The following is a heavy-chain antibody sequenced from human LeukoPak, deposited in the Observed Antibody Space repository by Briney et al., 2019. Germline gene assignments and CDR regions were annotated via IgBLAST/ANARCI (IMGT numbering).Heavy chain of an antibody. J-gene: IGHJ4*02. V-gene: IGHV4-39*07. CDR1: GGSISSSSYY. CDR3: AREGGSYDSSGYYSLHYYFDY. CDR2: IYYSGST. Sequence: SETLSLTCTVSGGSISSSSYYWGWVRQPPGKGLEWIGSIYYSGSTYYHPSLKSQVTISVDTAKNQFSLKLSSVTAADTAVYYCAREGGSYDSSGYYSLHYYFDYWGQGTLVTVSS. D-gene: IGHD3-22*01.